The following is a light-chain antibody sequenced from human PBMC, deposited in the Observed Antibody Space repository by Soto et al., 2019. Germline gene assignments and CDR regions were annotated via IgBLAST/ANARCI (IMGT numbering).Light chain of an antibody. CDR2: DVT. CDR1: SSDVGGYNF. CDR3: CSYAGSYTLYV. J-gene: IGLJ1*01. V-gene: IGLV2-11*01. Sequence: SVLTXPRSVSGSPGQSVTISCTGTSSDVGGYNFVSWYQQHPGKAPKLMIYDVTKRPSGVPDRFSGSKSGNTASLTISGLHAEDEADYYCCSYAGSYTLYVFGTGTKVTVL.